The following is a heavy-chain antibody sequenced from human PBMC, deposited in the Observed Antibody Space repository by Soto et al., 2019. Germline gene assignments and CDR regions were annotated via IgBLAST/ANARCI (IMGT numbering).Heavy chain of an antibody. CDR3: ARGGSGWYPFDY. J-gene: IGHJ4*02. V-gene: IGHV3-23*01. Sequence: LRLSCVGSAFSVSNYTMSWLRQTPGKGLEWISSVGAGGDDIHYAESVKGRFTISRDNSKATLFLQMNSVKADDTATYYCARGGSGWYPFDYWGQGTLVTVSS. CDR1: AFSVSNYT. CDR2: VGAGGDDI. D-gene: IGHD6-19*01.